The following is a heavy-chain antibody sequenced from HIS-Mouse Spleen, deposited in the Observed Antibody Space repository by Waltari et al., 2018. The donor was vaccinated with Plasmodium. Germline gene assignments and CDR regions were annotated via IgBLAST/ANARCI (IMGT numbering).Heavy chain of an antibody. CDR1: GGSISSSSYY. CDR3: ARRGGSYYYFDY. V-gene: IGHV4-39*01. J-gene: IGHJ4*02. CDR2: IYYSGST. Sequence: QLQLQESGPGLVKPSETLSLTCTVSGGSISSSSYYWGWIRQPPGKGLEWIGSIYYSGSTYYTPFLKSRVTISVDTSKNLFSLTLSSVTAADMAVYYCARRGGSYYYFDYWGQGTLVTVSS. D-gene: IGHD1-26*01.